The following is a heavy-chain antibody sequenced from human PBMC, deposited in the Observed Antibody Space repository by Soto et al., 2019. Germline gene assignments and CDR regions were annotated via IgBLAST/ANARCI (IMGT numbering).Heavy chain of an antibody. V-gene: IGHV3-23*01. J-gene: IGHJ6*02. CDR1: GFTFSSYA. CDR3: AKAHIVVVPATHTYGMDV. CDR2: ISGSGGST. D-gene: IGHD2-2*01. Sequence: EVQLLESGGGLVQPGGSLRLSCAASGFTFSSYAMSWVRQASGKGLEWVSAISGSGGSTYYADSVKGRFTISRDNSKNTLYLQMNSLRAEDTAVYYCAKAHIVVVPATHTYGMDVWGQGTTVTVSS.